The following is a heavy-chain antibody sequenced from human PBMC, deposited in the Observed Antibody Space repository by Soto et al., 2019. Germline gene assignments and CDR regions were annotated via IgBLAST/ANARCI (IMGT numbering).Heavy chain of an antibody. CDR3: ARAWPKGTNCFDP. D-gene: IGHD3-10*01. CDR1: GGSFSGYY. Sequence: SETLSLTCAVYGGSFSGYYWSWIRQPPGKGLEWIGYIYHTGITNYNPSLKSRVTISVDKSNNQCSLTLSSVTSADTAVYSCARAWPKGTNCFDPWGQETLVTVSS. J-gene: IGHJ5*02. CDR2: IYHTGIT. V-gene: IGHV4-59*12.